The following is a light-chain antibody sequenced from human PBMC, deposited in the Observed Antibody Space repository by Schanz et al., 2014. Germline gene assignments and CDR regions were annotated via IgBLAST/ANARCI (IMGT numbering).Light chain of an antibody. CDR2: DVS. J-gene: IGLJ3*02. CDR3: SSYTSSDNLV. Sequence: QSVLTQPPSASGSPGQSVTISCTGTSSDVGGYNYVSWYQQHPGKAPKLIIFDVSHRPSGVSNRFSGSKSGNTASLTISGLQAEDEADYYCSSYTSSDNLVFGGGTKVTVL. CDR1: SSDVGGYNY. V-gene: IGLV2-14*03.